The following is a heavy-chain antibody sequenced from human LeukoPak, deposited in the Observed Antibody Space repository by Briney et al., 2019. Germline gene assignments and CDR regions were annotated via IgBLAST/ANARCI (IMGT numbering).Heavy chain of an antibody. Sequence: SETLSLTCTVSGGSISSGDYYWSWIRQPPGKGLEWIGYIYYSGSTNYNPSLKSRVTISVDTSKNQFSLKLSSVTAADTAVYYCARDLGGWYPYSQHWGQGTLVTVSS. CDR1: GGSISSGDYY. D-gene: IGHD6-19*01. J-gene: IGHJ1*01. CDR3: ARDLGGWYPYSQH. CDR2: IYYSGST. V-gene: IGHV4-61*08.